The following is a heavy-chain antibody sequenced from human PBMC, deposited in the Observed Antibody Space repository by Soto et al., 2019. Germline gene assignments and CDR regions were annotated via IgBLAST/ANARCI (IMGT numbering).Heavy chain of an antibody. D-gene: IGHD1-1*01. CDR3: ARGASGTWNFDL. V-gene: IGHV3-33*01. CDR2: IWSDGSDR. Sequence: QVQLVESGGGVVQPGRSLRLSCAASGFTFSTSGMHWVRQAPGKGLQWVAVIWSDGSDRYYADSVKGRFTISRDNSKNTRYLQMNSLRAEDTVVYYCARGASGTWNFDLWGRGTLVTVSS. CDR1: GFTFSTSG. J-gene: IGHJ2*01.